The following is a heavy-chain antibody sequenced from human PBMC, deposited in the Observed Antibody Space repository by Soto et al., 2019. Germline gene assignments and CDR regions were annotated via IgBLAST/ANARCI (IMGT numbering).Heavy chain of an antibody. D-gene: IGHD2-2*01. CDR2: INPSGGYT. CDR1: GYTFTSYY. CDR3: ARDSGRSDVVPAAISAMAV. Sequence: ASVKVSCKASGYTFTSYYMNWVRQAPGQGLEWLGIINPSGGYTTYAQRFLGRVTMTSDTSTSTVHMELGSLRSEDTAVYYCARDSGRSDVVPAAISAMAVWGQGTTVTVSS. V-gene: IGHV1-46*01. J-gene: IGHJ6*02.